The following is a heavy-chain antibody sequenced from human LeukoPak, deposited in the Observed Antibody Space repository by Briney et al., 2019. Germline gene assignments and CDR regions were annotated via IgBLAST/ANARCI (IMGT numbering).Heavy chain of an antibody. D-gene: IGHD1-26*01. CDR1: GFTFSSYG. CDR2: ISYDGSNK. CDR3: AKATLVGATGIYYGMDV. V-gene: IGHV3-30*18. Sequence: PGGSLRLSCAASGFTFSSYGMHWVRQAPGKGLEWVAVISYDGSNKYYAGSVKGRFTISRDNSKNTLYLQMNSLRAEDTAVYYCAKATLVGATGIYYGMDVWGQGTTVTVSS. J-gene: IGHJ6*02.